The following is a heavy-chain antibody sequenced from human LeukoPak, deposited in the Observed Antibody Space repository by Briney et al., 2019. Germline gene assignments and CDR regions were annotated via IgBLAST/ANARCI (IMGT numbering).Heavy chain of an antibody. Sequence: SGGSLRLSCAASGFTFSSYAMSWVRQAPGKGPEWVSSLSGGGGDTYYADSVNGRFTISRDNSKKTLYLQMNSLRAEDTAVYYCAKDRYYDSRRAYDYWGQGTLVTASA. V-gene: IGHV3-23*01. CDR3: AKDRYYDSRRAYDY. J-gene: IGHJ4*02. CDR1: GFTFSSYA. D-gene: IGHD3-22*01. CDR2: LSGGGGDT.